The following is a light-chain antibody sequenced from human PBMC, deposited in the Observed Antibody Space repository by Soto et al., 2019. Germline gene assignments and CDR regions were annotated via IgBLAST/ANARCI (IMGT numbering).Light chain of an antibody. CDR3: SSYAGNSVV. V-gene: IGLV2-8*01. J-gene: IGLJ2*01. CDR1: SSDIGGYNY. Sequence: QSALTQPPSASGSPGQSVTISCTGTSSDIGGYNYVSWYQQNPGKAPKLIIFEVSKRPSGVPDRFSGSKSGNTASLTVSGLQAEDEADYFCSSYAGNSVVFGGGTKVTVL. CDR2: EVS.